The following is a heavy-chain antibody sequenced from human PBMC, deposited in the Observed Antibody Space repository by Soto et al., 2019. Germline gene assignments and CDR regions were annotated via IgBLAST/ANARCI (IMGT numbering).Heavy chain of an antibody. CDR2: ISSSSSTI. V-gene: IGHV3-48*02. CDR3: ARDGTGYSYDRYCMDV. J-gene: IGHJ6*02. D-gene: IGHD5-18*01. CDR1: GFTFSSYS. Sequence: EVQLVESGGGLVQPGGSLRLSCAASGFTFSSYSMNWVRQAPGKGLEWVSYISSSSSTIYYADSVKGRFTISRDNAKNSLYLQMNSLRDEDTAVYYCARDGTGYSYDRYCMDVWGQGTTVTVSS.